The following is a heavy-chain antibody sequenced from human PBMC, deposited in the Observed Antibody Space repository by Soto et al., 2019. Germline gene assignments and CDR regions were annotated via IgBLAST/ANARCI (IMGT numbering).Heavy chain of an antibody. Sequence: DVQLVESGGGLAQPGGSLRLSCVGSGFTFSSYWMHWVRQAPGKGLVWVSRINADGSTTNYADSVKGRFTVSRDNAKNTVYLTMNSLRDEDTAVYFCASAGWYRFDYWCQGTLLTVS. D-gene: IGHD2-15*01. CDR2: INADGSTT. CDR1: GFTFSSYW. CDR3: ASAGWYRFDY. J-gene: IGHJ4*02. V-gene: IGHV3-74*01.